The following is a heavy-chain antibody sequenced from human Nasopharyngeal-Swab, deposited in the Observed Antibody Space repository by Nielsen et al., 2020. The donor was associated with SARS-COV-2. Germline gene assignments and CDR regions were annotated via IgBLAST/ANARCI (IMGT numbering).Heavy chain of an antibody. V-gene: IGHV3-33*01. D-gene: IGHD6-13*01. CDR1: GFTFSSYG. Sequence: GGSLRLSCAASGFTFSSYGMHWVRQAPGKGLEWVAVIWYDGSNKYYADSVKGRFTISRDNSKNTLYLQTNSLRAEDTAVYYCARVGSSWYGINYYYYMDVWGKGTTVTVSS. CDR2: IWYDGSNK. J-gene: IGHJ6*03. CDR3: ARVGSSWYGINYYYYMDV.